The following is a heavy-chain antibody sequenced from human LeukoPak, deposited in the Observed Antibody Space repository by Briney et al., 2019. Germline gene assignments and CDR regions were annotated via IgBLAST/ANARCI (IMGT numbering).Heavy chain of an antibody. V-gene: IGHV3-33*01. CDR2: IWYDGSNK. J-gene: IGHJ1*01. CDR1: GFTFSSYG. CDR3: ARERVVVTAIGYFQH. Sequence: GRSLRLSCAASGFTFSSYGMHWVRQAPGKGLEWVAVIWYDGSNKYYADSVKGRFTISRGNSKNTLYLQMNSLRAEDTAVYYCARERVVVTAIGYFQHWGQGTLVTVSS. D-gene: IGHD2-21*02.